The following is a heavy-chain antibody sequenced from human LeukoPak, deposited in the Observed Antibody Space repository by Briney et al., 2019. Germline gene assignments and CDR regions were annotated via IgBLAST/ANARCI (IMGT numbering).Heavy chain of an antibody. V-gene: IGHV3-23*01. CDR2: ISGSGGST. CDR3: AKDLTRRGDYSRNAFDI. D-gene: IGHD4-17*01. Sequence: GGSLRLSCAASGFTFSSYAMSWVRQAPGKGLEWVSAISGSGGSTYYADSVKGRFTISRDNSKNTLYLQMNSLRAEDTAVFYCAKDLTRRGDYSRNAFDIWGQGTMVTVSS. J-gene: IGHJ3*02. CDR1: GFTFSSYA.